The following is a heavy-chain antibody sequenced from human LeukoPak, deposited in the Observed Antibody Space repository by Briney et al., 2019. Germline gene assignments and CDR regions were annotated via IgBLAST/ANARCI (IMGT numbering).Heavy chain of an antibody. CDR3: ATQISGYSYAQSWFDP. Sequence: SVKVSCKASGGTFSSYAISWVRQAPGQGLEWMGRIIPILGIANYAQKFQGRVTITADKSTSTAYMELSSLRSEDTAVYYCATQISGYSYAQSWFDPWGQGTLATVSS. CDR2: IIPILGIA. J-gene: IGHJ5*02. D-gene: IGHD5-18*01. V-gene: IGHV1-69*04. CDR1: GGTFSSYA.